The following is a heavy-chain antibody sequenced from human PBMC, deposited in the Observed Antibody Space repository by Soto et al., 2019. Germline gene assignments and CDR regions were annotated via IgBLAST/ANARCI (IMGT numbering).Heavy chain of an antibody. CDR1: VCSIGTGNW. J-gene: IGHJ3*02. CDR2: IYHSGST. V-gene: IGHV4-4*02. Sequence: SETLPLPSALSVCSIGTGNWRSCVRQPPGKGLEWIGEIYHSGSTNYNPSLKSRVTISVDKSKNQFSLKLSSVTAADTAVYYCASSMGVGGLNAFDIWGQGTMVTVSS. CDR3: ASSMGVGGLNAFDI. D-gene: IGHD3-16*01.